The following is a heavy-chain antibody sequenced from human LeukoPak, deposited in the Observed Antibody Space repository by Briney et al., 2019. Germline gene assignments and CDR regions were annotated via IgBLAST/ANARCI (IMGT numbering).Heavy chain of an antibody. V-gene: IGHV3-7*05. CDR1: GFTFSSYS. Sequence: PGGSLRLSCKASGFTFSSYSMNWVRQAPGKGLEWVANIKQDGSEKYYVDSVKGRFTISRDNANNSLYLQMNSLRAEDTAVYYCARGGDYLDFWGQGTLVTVSS. CDR3: ARGGDYLDF. J-gene: IGHJ4*02. CDR2: IKQDGSEK.